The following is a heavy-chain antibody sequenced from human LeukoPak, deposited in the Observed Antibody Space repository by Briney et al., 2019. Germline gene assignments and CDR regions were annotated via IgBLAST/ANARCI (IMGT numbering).Heavy chain of an antibody. J-gene: IGHJ4*02. V-gene: IGHV3-66*01. D-gene: IGHD6-13*01. CDR2: IYSGGST. CDR3: ARDKRAGYSSSWPYYFDY. CDR1: GFTFSSYS. Sequence: GGSLRLSCAASGFTFSSYSMNWVRQAPGKGLEWVSVIYSGGSTYYADSVKGRFTISRDNSKNTLYLQMNSLRAEDTAVYYCARDKRAGYSSSWPYYFDYWGQGTLVTVSS.